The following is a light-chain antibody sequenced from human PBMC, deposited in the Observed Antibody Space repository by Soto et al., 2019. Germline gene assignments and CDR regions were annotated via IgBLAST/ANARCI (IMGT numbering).Light chain of an antibody. Sequence: QSVLTQPPSVSAAPGQKVTISCSGSSSNIGGNSVSWYQQPPGTAPKLLIYDDNKRPSGIPDRFSGSKAGTSATLGITGFQTGDEADYYCGSWDSSLSAYVFGTGTKVTLL. CDR2: DDN. CDR1: SSNIGGNS. J-gene: IGLJ1*01. CDR3: GSWDSSLSAYV. V-gene: IGLV1-51*01.